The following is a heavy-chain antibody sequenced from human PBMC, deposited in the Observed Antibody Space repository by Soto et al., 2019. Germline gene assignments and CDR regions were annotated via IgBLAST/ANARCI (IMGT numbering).Heavy chain of an antibody. CDR3: ARETYGFYDNYAFDI. D-gene: IGHD3-9*01. J-gene: IGHJ3*02. Sequence: ASVKVSCKASGYTFTSYAMHWVRQAPGQRPEWMGWINAGNGNTKYSQKFQGRVTITRDTSASTAYMELSSLRSEDTAVYYCARETYGFYDNYAFDIWGQGTMVTVSS. V-gene: IGHV1-3*01. CDR1: GYTFTSYA. CDR2: INAGNGNT.